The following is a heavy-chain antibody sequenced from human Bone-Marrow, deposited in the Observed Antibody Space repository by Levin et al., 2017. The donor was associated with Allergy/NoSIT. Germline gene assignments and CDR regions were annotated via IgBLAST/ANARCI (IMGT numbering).Heavy chain of an antibody. CDR2: INPNSGGT. CDR3: ASSRGYCGGDCYPNDAFDS. Sequence: ASVKVSCKASGYTFTGYYMHWVRQAPGQGLEWMGWINPNSGGTNSAQKFQGRVTMTRDTSISTAYMELSRLTSDDTAVYYCASSRGYCGGDCYPNDAFDSWGQGTMVTVSS. D-gene: IGHD2-21*02. J-gene: IGHJ3*02. CDR1: GYTFTGYY. V-gene: IGHV1-2*02.